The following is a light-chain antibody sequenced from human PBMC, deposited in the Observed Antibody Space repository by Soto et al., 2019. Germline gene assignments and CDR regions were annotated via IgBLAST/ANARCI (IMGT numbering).Light chain of an antibody. V-gene: IGKV1-5*01. J-gene: IGKJ1*01. CDR2: DAS. Sequence: DIQMTQSPSTLSASVVDRFTITCLASQSISSWLAWYQQKPGKAPKLLIYDASSLESGVPSRFSGSGSGTEFTLTISSLQPDDFATYYCQQYNSYSGTFGQGTKGDIK. CDR3: QQYNSYSGT. CDR1: QSISSW.